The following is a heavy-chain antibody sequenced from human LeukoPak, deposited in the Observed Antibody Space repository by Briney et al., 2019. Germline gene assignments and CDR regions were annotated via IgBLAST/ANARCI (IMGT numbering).Heavy chain of an antibody. CDR3: ARARGAMGYYFDY. CDR1: GGSISTYY. V-gene: IGHV4-59*01. Sequence: SETLSLTCTVSGGSISTYYWTWIRQPPGKGLEWIGYIYYSGSTNYNPSLKRRITISVDTSKNQFSLKLTSVTAADTAVYYCARARGAMGYYFDYWGQGTLDTVSS. D-gene: IGHD5-18*01. J-gene: IGHJ4*02. CDR2: IYYSGST.